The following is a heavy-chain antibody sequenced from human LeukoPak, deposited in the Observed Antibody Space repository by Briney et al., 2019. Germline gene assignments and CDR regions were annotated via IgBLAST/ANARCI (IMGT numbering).Heavy chain of an antibody. CDR3: ASLKNYYDSSGYLVTDAFDM. CDR1: GGSISSYY. Sequence: PSETLSLTCTVSGGSISSYYWSWIRQPAGKGLEWIGRIYTSGTTHYNPSLKSRVTMSVDTSKNQFSLKLSSVTAADTAVYYCASLKNYYDSSGYLVTDAFDMWGQGTMVIVSS. V-gene: IGHV4-4*07. D-gene: IGHD3-22*01. J-gene: IGHJ3*02. CDR2: IYTSGTT.